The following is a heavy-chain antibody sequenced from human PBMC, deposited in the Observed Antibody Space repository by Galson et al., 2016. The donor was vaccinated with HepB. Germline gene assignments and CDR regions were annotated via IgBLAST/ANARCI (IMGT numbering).Heavy chain of an antibody. Sequence: SLRLSCAASGFTFDHYTMHWVRQAPGKGLEWVSLIGWDGESTFYADSVKGQFTISRDNSKNSLYLQMNSLRTEDTALYFCAKDIPPRDWGQGTLVTVSS. V-gene: IGHV3-43*01. J-gene: IGHJ4*02. CDR1: GFTFDHYT. CDR3: AKDIPPRD. CDR2: IGWDGEST.